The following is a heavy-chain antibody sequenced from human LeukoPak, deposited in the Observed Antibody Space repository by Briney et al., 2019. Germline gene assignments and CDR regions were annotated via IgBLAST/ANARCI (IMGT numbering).Heavy chain of an antibody. CDR3: AKVDYYDSSGYYYGFDY. J-gene: IGHJ4*02. CDR1: GFTFSSYE. D-gene: IGHD3-22*01. Sequence: GGSLRLSCAASGFTFSSYEMNWVRQAPGKGLEWVSYISSSGSTIYYADSVKGRFTISRDNAKNSLYLQMNSLRAEDTAVYYCAKVDYYDSSGYYYGFDYWGQGTLVTVSS. CDR2: ISSSGSTI. V-gene: IGHV3-48*03.